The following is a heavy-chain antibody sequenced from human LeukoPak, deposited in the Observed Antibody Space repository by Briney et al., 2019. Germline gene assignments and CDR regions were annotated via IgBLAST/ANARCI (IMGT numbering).Heavy chain of an antibody. V-gene: IGHV1-2*04. CDR1: GYTFTGYY. CDR2: INPNSGGT. D-gene: IGHD3-22*01. Sequence: ASVKVSCKASGYTFTGYYMHWVRQAPGQGLGWMGYINPNSGGTNYAQKFQGWVTMTRDTSISTAYMELSRLRSDDTAVYYCARAHHYDSSGSAFDIWGQGTMVTVSS. CDR3: ARAHHYDSSGSAFDI. J-gene: IGHJ3*02.